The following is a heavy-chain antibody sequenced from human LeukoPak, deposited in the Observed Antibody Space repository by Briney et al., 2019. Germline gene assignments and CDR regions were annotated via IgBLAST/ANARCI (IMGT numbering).Heavy chain of an antibody. CDR2: ISAYNGNT. Sequence: GASVKASCKASGYTFTSYGISWVRQAPGQGLEWMGWISAYNGNTNYAQKLQGRVTMTTDTSTSTAYMELRSLRSDDTAVYYCARDDYYDSSGYTAFDIWGQGTMVTVSS. J-gene: IGHJ3*02. V-gene: IGHV1-18*01. D-gene: IGHD3-22*01. CDR1: GYTFTSYG. CDR3: ARDDYYDSSGYTAFDI.